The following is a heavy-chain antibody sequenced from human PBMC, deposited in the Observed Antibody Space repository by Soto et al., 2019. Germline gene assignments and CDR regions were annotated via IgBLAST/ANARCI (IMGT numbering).Heavy chain of an antibody. V-gene: IGHV4-59*01. Sequence: SETLSLTFTVSGGCISSYYWSWIRQPPGKGLEWIGYIYYSGSTNYNPSLKSRVTISVDTSKKQFSLKLSSVTAADTAVYYCARVLSLPSYYYYRMDVWGQGTTVTVSS. J-gene: IGHJ6*02. CDR2: IYYSGST. CDR1: GGCISSYY. CDR3: ARVLSLPSYYYYRMDV.